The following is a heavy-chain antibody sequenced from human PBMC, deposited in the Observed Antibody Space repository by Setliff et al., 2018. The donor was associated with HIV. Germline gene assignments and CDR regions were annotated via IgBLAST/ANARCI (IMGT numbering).Heavy chain of an antibody. CDR3: ARGGAHNHGLDYFDY. V-gene: IGHV4-34*01. CDR1: GGSSSDYY. CDR2: VNHSGIT. D-gene: IGHD1-1*01. Sequence: PSETLSLTCAVYGGSSSDYYWIWIRQSPGKGPEWIGGVNHSGITKYNPSLRSRVIISIDTSKKQFYLKVNSVTAADAAIYYCARGGAHNHGLDYFDYWGQGTLVTVSS. J-gene: IGHJ4*02.